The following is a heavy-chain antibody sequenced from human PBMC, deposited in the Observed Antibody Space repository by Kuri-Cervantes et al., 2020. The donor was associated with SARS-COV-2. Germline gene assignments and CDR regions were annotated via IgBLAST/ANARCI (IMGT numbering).Heavy chain of an antibody. V-gene: IGHV3-21*01. D-gene: IGHD2-2*01. CDR2: ISSSSSYI. J-gene: IGHJ4*02. CDR1: GFTFSSYS. CDR3: ARDRGIVVVPAAAVDFDY. Sequence: GGSLRLSCAASGFTFSSYSMNWVRQAPGKGLEWVSSISSSSSYIYYADSVKGRFTISRDNAKNSLYLQMNSLRAEDTAVYYCARDRGIVVVPAAAVDFDYWGQGTLVTVSS.